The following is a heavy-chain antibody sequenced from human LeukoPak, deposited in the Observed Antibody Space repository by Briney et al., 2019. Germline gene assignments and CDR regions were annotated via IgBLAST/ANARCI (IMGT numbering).Heavy chain of an antibody. CDR2: ISAYNGNT. V-gene: IGHV1-18*01. Sequence: ASVKVSCKASGYTFTRYGISWVRQAPGQGLEWMGWISAYNGNTKYAQKLQGRVTMTTDTSTSTAYMDLRSLRSDDTAVYYCARDPGYYDSGGYWPPEYFQQWGQGTRVSVSS. CDR1: GYTFTRYG. D-gene: IGHD3-22*01. J-gene: IGHJ1*01. CDR3: ARDPGYYDSGGYWPPEYFQQ.